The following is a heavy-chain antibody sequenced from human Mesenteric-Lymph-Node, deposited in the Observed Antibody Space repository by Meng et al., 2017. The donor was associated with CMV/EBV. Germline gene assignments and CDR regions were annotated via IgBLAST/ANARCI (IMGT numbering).Heavy chain of an antibody. CDR3: ASINGPPSYYFDY. CDR1: GFTFRNYE. CDR2: SSGSGSTT. D-gene: IGHD2-8*01. J-gene: IGHJ4*02. V-gene: IGHV3-48*03. Sequence: GALPISCAASGFTFRNYEMNGVRPAPGKGLAWVSYSSGSGSTTYYADSVKGRFTISRDNAKNSLYLQMNSLRADDTAVYYCASINGPPSYYFDYWGQGTLVTVSS.